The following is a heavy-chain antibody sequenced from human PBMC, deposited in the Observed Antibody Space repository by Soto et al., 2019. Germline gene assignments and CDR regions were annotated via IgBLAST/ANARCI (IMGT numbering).Heavy chain of an antibody. Sequence: QLQLVQSGTEVKEPVSSVKVSCKASGGTFSTSSFVWVRQGPGQGLEWMGGIIPIFTRTNFAQKFQGRVAFRADESTRTTYMELRSLTSEDTAIYYCARDVVRSTAGDSWGQGTLVTVSS. J-gene: IGHJ4*02. D-gene: IGHD2-15*01. CDR1: GGTFSTSS. CDR3: ARDVVRSTAGDS. V-gene: IGHV1-69*01. CDR2: IIPIFTRT.